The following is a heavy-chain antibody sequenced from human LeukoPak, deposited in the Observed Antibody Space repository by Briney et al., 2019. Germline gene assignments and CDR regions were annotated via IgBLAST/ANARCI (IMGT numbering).Heavy chain of an antibody. Sequence: SETLSLTCTVSGGSISSYYWSWIRQPPGKGLEWIGYIYYSGSTNYNPSLKSRVTISVDTSKNQFSLKLSSVTAADTAVYYCARSNPGIAAAAGYWGQGTLVTVSS. CDR3: ARSNPGIAAAAGY. J-gene: IGHJ4*02. D-gene: IGHD6-13*01. V-gene: IGHV4-59*01. CDR2: IYYSGST. CDR1: GGSISSYY.